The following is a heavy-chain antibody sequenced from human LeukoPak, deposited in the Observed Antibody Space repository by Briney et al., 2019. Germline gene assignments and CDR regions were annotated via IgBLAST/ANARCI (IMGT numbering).Heavy chain of an antibody. V-gene: IGHV3-66*01. J-gene: IGHJ1*01. Sequence: GGSLRLSCAASGFTVSSNYMSWVRQAPGKGLEWVSVIYSGGSTYYADSVKGRFTISRDNSKNTLYLRMNSLRAEDTAVYYCAREGSSSSSWSAQSYFQHWGQGTLVTVSS. CDR1: GFTVSSNY. CDR2: IYSGGST. CDR3: AREGSSSSSWSAQSYFQH. D-gene: IGHD6-6*01.